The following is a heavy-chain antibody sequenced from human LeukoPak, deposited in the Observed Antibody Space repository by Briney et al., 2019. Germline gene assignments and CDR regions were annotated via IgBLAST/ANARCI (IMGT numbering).Heavy chain of an antibody. V-gene: IGHV1-2*02. CDR3: ARRGGSSGSYYDY. CDR1: GYTFTGYY. CDR2: INPNSGGT. D-gene: IGHD1-26*01. Sequence: ASVKVSCKASGYTFTGYYMHWVRQAPGRGLEWMGWINPNSGGTNYAQKFQGRVTMTRDTSISTAYMELSRLRSDDTAVYYCARRGGSSGSYYDYWGQGTLVTVSS. J-gene: IGHJ4*02.